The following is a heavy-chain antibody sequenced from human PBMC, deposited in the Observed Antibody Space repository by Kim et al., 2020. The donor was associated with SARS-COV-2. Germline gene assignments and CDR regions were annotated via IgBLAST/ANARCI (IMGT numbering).Heavy chain of an antibody. D-gene: IGHD3-22*01. V-gene: IGHV4-59*13. J-gene: IGHJ4*02. CDR1: AGSINSYY. Sequence: SETLSLTCTVSAGSINSYYWSWIRQPPGRGLEWIGYIYSSGVTNYNPSLKSRVTISVDTSKNQFFLKLSSVTAADTAVYYCARADDSSGTYFDYWGQGTPVTVSS. CDR3: ARADDSSGTYFDY. CDR2: IYSSGVT.